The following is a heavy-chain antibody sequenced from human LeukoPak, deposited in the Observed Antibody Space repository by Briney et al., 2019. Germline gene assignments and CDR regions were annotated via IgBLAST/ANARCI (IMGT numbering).Heavy chain of an antibody. CDR2: IYYSGST. D-gene: IGHD6-19*01. Sequence: PETLSLTCTVSGGSISSYYWSWIRQPPGKGLEWIGYIYYSGSTNYNPSLKSRVTISVDTSKNQFSLKLSSVTAADTAVYYCARGIGSGWYEEFDCWGQGTLVTVSS. CDR3: ARGIGSGWYEEFDC. J-gene: IGHJ4*02. V-gene: IGHV4-59*01. CDR1: GGSISSYY.